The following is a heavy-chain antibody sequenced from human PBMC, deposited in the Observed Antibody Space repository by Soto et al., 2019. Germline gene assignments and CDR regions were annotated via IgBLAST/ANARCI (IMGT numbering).Heavy chain of an antibody. CDR1: GFTFSDTL. CDR3: ARDIVSFGPRANDAFDV. D-gene: IGHD1-26*01. Sequence: QVQLVQSGAEVKKPGASVNISCQASGFTFSDTLINWVRQGPGQRLEWMGWINPANGNTRYSESFQGRVTISSLSSASTAYVALSDLTSEDTAVYYCARDIVSFGPRANDAFDVWGPGKMITVSS. V-gene: IGHV1-3*01. CDR2: INPANGNT. J-gene: IGHJ3*01.